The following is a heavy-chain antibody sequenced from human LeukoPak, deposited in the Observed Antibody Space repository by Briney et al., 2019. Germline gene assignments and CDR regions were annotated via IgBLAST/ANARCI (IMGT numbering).Heavy chain of an antibody. CDR3: ARGLESAVAFFDH. V-gene: IGHV4-34*01. CDR2: IHLSGTT. D-gene: IGHD2-21*01. J-gene: IGHJ4*02. CDR1: GGSFRGYY. Sequence: SETLSLTCAVYGGSFRGYYWTWLRQPPGKGLEWIEEIHLSGTTYYNPSLKSRVTISVDMSKNQFSLRLTSVTAADTAVYYCARGLESAVAFFDHWGQGTLVSVSS.